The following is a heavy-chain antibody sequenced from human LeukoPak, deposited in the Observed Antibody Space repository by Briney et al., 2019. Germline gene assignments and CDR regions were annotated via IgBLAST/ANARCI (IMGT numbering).Heavy chain of an antibody. CDR3: ARDKLLEDVDTAMVD. Sequence: SVKVSCKASGGTFSSYAINWVRQAPGQGLEWMGRIIPIFGTANYAQKFQGRVTITTDESTSTAYMELSSLRSKDTAVYYCARDKLLEDVDTAMVDWGQGTLVTVSS. V-gene: IGHV1-69*05. CDR1: GGTFSSYA. J-gene: IGHJ4*02. D-gene: IGHD5-18*01. CDR2: IIPIFGTA.